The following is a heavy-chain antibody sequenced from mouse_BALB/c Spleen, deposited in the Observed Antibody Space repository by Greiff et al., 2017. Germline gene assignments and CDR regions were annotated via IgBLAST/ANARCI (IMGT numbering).Heavy chain of an antibody. D-gene: IGHD1-1*01. J-gene: IGHJ4*01. CDR3: ARSSSTVVANAMDY. CDR1: GFTFSSFG. CDR2: ISSGSSTI. V-gene: IGHV5-17*02. Sequence: EVKLMESGGGLVQPGGSRKLSCAASGFTFSSFGMHWVRQAPEKGLEWVAYISSGSSTIYYADTVKGRFTISRDNPKNTLFLQMTSLRSEDTAMYYCARSSSTVVANAMDYWGQGTSVTVSS.